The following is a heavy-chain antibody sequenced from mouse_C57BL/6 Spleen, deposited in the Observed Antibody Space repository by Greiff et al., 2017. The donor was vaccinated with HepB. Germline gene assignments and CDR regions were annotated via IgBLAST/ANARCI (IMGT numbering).Heavy chain of an antibody. Sequence: EVQLQQSVAELVRPGASVKLSCTASGFNFKNTYMHWVKQRPEQGLEWIGRIDPANGNTKYAPKFQGKATITADTSSNTAYLQLSSLTSEDTAIYYCARSGDYDVYYAMDYWGQGTSVTVSS. J-gene: IGHJ4*01. D-gene: IGHD2-4*01. V-gene: IGHV14-3*01. CDR3: ARSGDYDVYYAMDY. CDR1: GFNFKNTY. CDR2: IDPANGNT.